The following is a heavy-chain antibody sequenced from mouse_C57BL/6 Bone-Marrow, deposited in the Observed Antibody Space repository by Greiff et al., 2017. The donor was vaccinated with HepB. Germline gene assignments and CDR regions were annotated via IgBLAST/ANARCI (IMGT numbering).Heavy chain of an antibody. D-gene: IGHD2-3*01. V-gene: IGHV6-3*01. CDR2: IRLKSDNYAT. J-gene: IGHJ3*01. CDR1: GFTFSNYW. Sequence: EVMLVESGGGLVQPGGSMKLSCVASGFTFSNYWMNWVRQSPEKGLEWVAQIRLKSDNYATHYAESVKGRFTISRDDSKSSVYLQMNNLRAEDTGIYYCTVGYSPFAYWGQGTLVTVSA. CDR3: TVGYSPFAY.